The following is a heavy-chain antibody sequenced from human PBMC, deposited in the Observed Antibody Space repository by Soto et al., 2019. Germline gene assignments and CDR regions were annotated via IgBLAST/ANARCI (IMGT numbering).Heavy chain of an antibody. Sequence: SETLSLTCVVSGGSISSLYWSWIRQPAGRGLEWIGRIDSAGTTDYNPSLKSRVTMSVDTSNNQVSLKLTSVTAADTAVYYYARYYWSLRYLDLWGQGTPVTVSS. V-gene: IGHV4-59*10. D-gene: IGHD2-15*01. CDR1: GGSISSLY. CDR2: IDSAGTT. J-gene: IGHJ4*02. CDR3: ARYYWSLRYLDL.